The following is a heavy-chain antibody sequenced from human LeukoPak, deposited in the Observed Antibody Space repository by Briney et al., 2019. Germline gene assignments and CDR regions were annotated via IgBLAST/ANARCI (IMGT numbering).Heavy chain of an antibody. CDR1: GFTFSNFA. Sequence: GMSLRLSCAASGFTFSNFAMHWVRQVPGKGLEWVALIWYDGSQESYADSVKGRFSISRDNSKNTLYLQMNSLRVEDTAVYYCAKERKDIVAAGTDYWGPGALVTVSS. J-gene: IGHJ4*02. CDR2: IWYDGSQE. CDR3: AKERKDIVAAGTDY. V-gene: IGHV3-33*06. D-gene: IGHD6-13*01.